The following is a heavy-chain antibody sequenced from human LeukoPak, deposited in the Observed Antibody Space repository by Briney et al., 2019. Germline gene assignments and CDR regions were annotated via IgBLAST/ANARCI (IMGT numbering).Heavy chain of an antibody. D-gene: IGHD4-11*01. CDR2: ISGSGGST. V-gene: IGHV3-23*01. CDR3: AKVSLMTTYYYYYYMDV. J-gene: IGHJ6*03. Sequence: PGGSLRLSCAASGFTFSSYAMSWVRQAPGKGLEWVSAISGSGGSTYYADSVKGRFTISRDNSKNTLYLQMNSLRAEDTAVYYCAKVSLMTTYYYYYYMDVWGQGTTVTVSS. CDR1: GFTFSSYA.